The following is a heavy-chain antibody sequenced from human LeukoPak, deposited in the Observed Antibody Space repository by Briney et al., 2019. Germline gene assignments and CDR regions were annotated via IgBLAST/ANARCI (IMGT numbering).Heavy chain of an antibody. CDR2: ISSTSSYI. CDR1: GFTFSSYT. V-gene: IGHV3-21*01. D-gene: IGHD2-15*01. CDR3: ARGGSGLIDV. J-gene: IGHJ6*02. Sequence: TGGSLRLSCAASGFTFSSYTMNWVRQAPGKGLEWVSSISSTSSYINYAGSVKGRFTISRDNAKNSLYLQMNSLRAEDTAVYYCARGGSGLIDVWGQGTTVTVSS.